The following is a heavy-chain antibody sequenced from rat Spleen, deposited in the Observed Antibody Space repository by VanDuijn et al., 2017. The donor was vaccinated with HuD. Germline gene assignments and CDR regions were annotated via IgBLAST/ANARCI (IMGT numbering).Heavy chain of an antibody. J-gene: IGHJ2*01. CDR2: ISYDGSAT. D-gene: IGHD1-6*01. Sequence: EVQLVESGGGLVQPGRSMKLSCAASGLSFSNYDMAWVRQAPTKGLEWVASISYDGSATYYRDSVKGRFTLSRDNAKSTLYLRMNSLRSEDTATDYCARGGFFRYWGQGVMVTDSS. V-gene: IGHV5-22*01. CDR3: ARGGFFRY. CDR1: GLSFSNYD.